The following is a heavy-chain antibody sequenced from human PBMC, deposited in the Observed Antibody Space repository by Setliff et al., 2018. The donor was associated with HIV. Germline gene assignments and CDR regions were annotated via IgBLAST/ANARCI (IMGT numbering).Heavy chain of an antibody. D-gene: IGHD2-21*02. CDR3: SRAIVAVTAIDHYYYGMDV. J-gene: IGHJ6*02. CDR2: ITHSGNT. V-gene: IGHV4-34*01. CDR1: GGSFSGYY. Sequence: SETLSLTCAVYGGSFSGYYWSWIRQPPGKGLEWIGEITHSGNTYYNPSVKSRVTISVDTFNNQFSLRLSSVTAADTAVYYCSRAIVAVTAIDHYYYGMDVWGQGTTVTVSS.